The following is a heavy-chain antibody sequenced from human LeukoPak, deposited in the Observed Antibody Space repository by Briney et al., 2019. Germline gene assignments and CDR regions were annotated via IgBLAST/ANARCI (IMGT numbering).Heavy chain of an antibody. Sequence: SETLSLTCTVSGGSISSYYWSWIRQPAGKGLEWIGRIYTSGSTNYNPSLKSRVTMSVDTSKNQFSLKLSSVTAADTAVYYCAREAEDNSGYYDVYYGMDVWGQGTTVTVSS. J-gene: IGHJ6*02. CDR2: IYTSGST. V-gene: IGHV4-4*07. CDR3: AREAEDNSGYYDVYYGMDV. CDR1: GGSISSYY. D-gene: IGHD3-22*01.